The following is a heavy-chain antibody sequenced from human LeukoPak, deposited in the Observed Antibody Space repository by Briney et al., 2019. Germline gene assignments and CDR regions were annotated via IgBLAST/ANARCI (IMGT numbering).Heavy chain of an antibody. V-gene: IGHV4-59*01. CDR2: IYYSGST. CDR3: ARDAPPSSFDV. Sequence: SETLSLTCTVSGGSISSYYWSWIRQPPGKGLEWVGYIYYSGSTNYNPSLKSRVIISVDTSKNQFSLKLTSVTAADTAVYYCARDAPPSSFDVWGQGTMVTVSS. J-gene: IGHJ3*01. CDR1: GGSISSYY.